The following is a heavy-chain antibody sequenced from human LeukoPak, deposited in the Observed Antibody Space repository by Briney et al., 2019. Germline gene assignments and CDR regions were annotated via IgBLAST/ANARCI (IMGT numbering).Heavy chain of an antibody. CDR1: GGSISSGSYY. J-gene: IGHJ4*02. D-gene: IGHD2-21*02. CDR2: IYTSGST. CDR3: ARDGDCVFDY. V-gene: IGHV4-61*02. Sequence: SETLSLTCTVSGGSISSGSYYWSWIRQPAGKGLEWIGRIYTSGSTNYNPSLKSRVTISVDTSKNQFSLKLSSVTAADTAVYYCARDGDCVFDYWGQGTLVTVSS.